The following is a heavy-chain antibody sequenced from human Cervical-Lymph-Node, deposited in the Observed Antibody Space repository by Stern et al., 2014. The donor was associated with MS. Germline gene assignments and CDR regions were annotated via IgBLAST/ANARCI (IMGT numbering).Heavy chain of an antibody. V-gene: IGHV3-30-3*01. Sequence: VQLVESGGGVVQPGRSLRLSCAASGFTFSSYAMHWVRQAPGKGLEWVAVISYDGSNKYYADSVKGRFTISRDNSKNTLYLQMNSLRAEDTAVYYCARELYYDYVWGSYRSHYYYGMDVWGQGTTVTVSS. CDR1: GFTFSSYA. CDR2: ISYDGSNK. CDR3: ARELYYDYVWGSYRSHYYYGMDV. D-gene: IGHD3-16*02. J-gene: IGHJ6*02.